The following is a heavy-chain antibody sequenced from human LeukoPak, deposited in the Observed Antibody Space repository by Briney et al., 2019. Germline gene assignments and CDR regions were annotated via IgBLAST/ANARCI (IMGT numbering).Heavy chain of an antibody. J-gene: IGHJ4*02. V-gene: IGHV3-21*01. Sequence: GGSLRLSCAASGFTFSSYSMNWVRQAPGKGLEWVSSLSGSSSYIYYADSLKGRFTISRGNAKNSLYLQMNSLRADDTAVYYCARRLSFTDDYWGQGTLVTVSS. CDR1: GFTFSSYS. CDR3: ARRLSFTDDY. D-gene: IGHD2-8*01. CDR2: LSGSSSYI.